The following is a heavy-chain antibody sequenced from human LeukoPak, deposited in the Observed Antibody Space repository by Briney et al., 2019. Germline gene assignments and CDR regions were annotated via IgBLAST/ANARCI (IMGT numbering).Heavy chain of an antibody. Sequence: GGSLRLSCAASGFTFSSYSMNWVRQAPGKGLEWASSISSSSSYIYYADSVKGRFTISRDNAKNSLYLQMNSLRAEDTAVYYCARSLSKSFVGDYWGQGTLVTVSS. CDR1: GFTFSSYS. D-gene: IGHD2-21*01. V-gene: IGHV3-21*01. CDR3: ARSLSKSFVGDY. CDR2: ISSSSSYI. J-gene: IGHJ4*02.